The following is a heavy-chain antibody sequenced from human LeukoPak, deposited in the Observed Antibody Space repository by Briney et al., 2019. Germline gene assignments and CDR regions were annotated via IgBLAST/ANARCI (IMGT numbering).Heavy chain of an antibody. CDR1: GFTFSSYA. CDR3: GKEVSIFWAGPLVLNS. CDR2: ISGSGGST. Sequence: PGGSLRLSCAASGFTFSSYAMSWVRQAPGKGLEWVSAISGSGGSTYYADSVKGRFTISRDNSKNTLYLQMNSLRAEDTAVYYWGKEVSIFWAGPLVLNSWGKGTWVTVS. J-gene: IGHJ3*01. V-gene: IGHV3-23*01. D-gene: IGHD3-3*01.